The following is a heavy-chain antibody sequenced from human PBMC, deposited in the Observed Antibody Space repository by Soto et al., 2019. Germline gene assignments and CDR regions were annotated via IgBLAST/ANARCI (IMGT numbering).Heavy chain of an antibody. CDR2: IIPIFGTA. V-gene: IGHV1-69*12. D-gene: IGHD6-13*01. Sequence: QVQLVQSGAEVKKPGSSVKVSCKASGGTFSSYAMSWVRQAPGQGLEWMGGIIPIFGTAHHAQKVQGSAAITADDSTRTSYTQLSSLRSEDTAAYYCALHTSGAAAGTWWFDPWGQGTLVTVSS. J-gene: IGHJ5*02. CDR3: ALHTSGAAAGTWWFDP. CDR1: GGTFSSYA.